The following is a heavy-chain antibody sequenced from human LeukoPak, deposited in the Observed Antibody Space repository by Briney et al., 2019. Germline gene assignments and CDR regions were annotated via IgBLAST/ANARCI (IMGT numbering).Heavy chain of an antibody. CDR2: IYYSGRT. Sequence: SETLSLTCIVSGGSISSYYWSWIRQPPGKGLEWSGYIYYSGRTNYNPSLKSRVTISVDTSNTEFSLQLSSVTAADTAVYYCARVDSSNWYEYRGYFDYWGQGTLVTVSS. V-gene: IGHV4-59*01. CDR1: GGSISSYY. D-gene: IGHD6-13*01. J-gene: IGHJ4*02. CDR3: ARVDSSNWYEYRGYFDY.